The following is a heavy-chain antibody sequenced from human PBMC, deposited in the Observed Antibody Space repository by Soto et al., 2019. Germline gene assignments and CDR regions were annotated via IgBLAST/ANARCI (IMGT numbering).Heavy chain of an antibody. CDR3: ARAGIAVAGSHWFDP. CDR2: ISSSSSYI. CDR1: AFTFSTYR. Sequence: TGGSLRLSCAASAFTFSTYRMNWVRQAPGKGLEWVSSISSSSSYIYYADSVKGRFTISRDNAKNSLYLQMNSLRAEDTAVYYCARAGIAVAGSHWFDPWGQGTLVTVSS. J-gene: IGHJ5*02. D-gene: IGHD6-19*01. V-gene: IGHV3-21*01.